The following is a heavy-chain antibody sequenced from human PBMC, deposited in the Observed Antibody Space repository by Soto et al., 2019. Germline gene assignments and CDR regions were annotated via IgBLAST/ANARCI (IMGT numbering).Heavy chain of an antibody. D-gene: IGHD2-21*01. V-gene: IGHV3-30*04. CDR1: GFPFRDYA. CDR2: YSFEGSDV. Sequence: VQLVESGGGVVQPGRSLRLSCAASGFPFRDYAMHWVRQAPGKGLVWVAMYSFEGSDVYYADSVKGRFTVSRDNAKKTLSMHTNSLQTKDTGAYYRASDLGECGSECYYPLEYWGLGTQVTVSS. CDR3: ASDLGECGSECYYPLEY. J-gene: IGHJ4*02.